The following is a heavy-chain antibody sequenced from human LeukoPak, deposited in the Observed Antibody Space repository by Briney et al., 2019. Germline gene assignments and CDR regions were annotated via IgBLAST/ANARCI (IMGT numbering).Heavy chain of an antibody. CDR3: ARGVWAGSATWSDY. Sequence: PSETLSLTRAVYGGSFSGYHFSWIRQPPGKGLEWIGEINHSGSTNYNPSLKSRVTISVDTSKNQFSLKLSSVTAADTAVYYCARGVWAGSATWSDYWGQGTLVTVSS. CDR1: GGSFSGYH. J-gene: IGHJ4*02. V-gene: IGHV4-34*01. CDR2: INHSGST. D-gene: IGHD2-15*01.